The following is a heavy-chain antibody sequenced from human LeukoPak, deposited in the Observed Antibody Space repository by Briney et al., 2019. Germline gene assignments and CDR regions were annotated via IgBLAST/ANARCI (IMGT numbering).Heavy chain of an antibody. CDR3: TTVIMGTPKDDY. V-gene: IGHV3-74*01. CDR1: GFTFSNHW. Sequence: GGSLRLSCAASGFTFSNHWMHWVRQAPGKGLMWVSRINRGGSRTDYTDSVKGRLIISRDDAKNTLYLQMNSLKTEDTAVYYCTTVIMGTPKDDYWGQGTLVTVSS. D-gene: IGHD1-26*01. CDR2: INRGGSRT. J-gene: IGHJ4*02.